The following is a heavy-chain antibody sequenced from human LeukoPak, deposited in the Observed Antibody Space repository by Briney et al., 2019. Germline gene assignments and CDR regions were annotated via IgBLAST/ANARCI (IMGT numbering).Heavy chain of an antibody. D-gene: IGHD1-26*01. V-gene: IGHV4-31*03. J-gene: IGHJ4*02. Sequence: PSETLCLTCTVSVGSVSRGGYYWNWIRQHPGKGLEWIGFTSYSEGTYYNPSLMSRITISVDRSQNQFSLKMRDVTAADTAVYFCATADWESFYFDSWGQGALVAVSS. CDR3: ATADWESFYFDS. CDR1: VGSVSRGGYY. CDR2: TSYSEGT.